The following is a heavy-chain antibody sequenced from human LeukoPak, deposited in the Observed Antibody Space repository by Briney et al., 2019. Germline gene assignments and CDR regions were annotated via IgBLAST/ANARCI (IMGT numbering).Heavy chain of an antibody. CDR3: ARDWKTNSFDY. CDR2: ISYDGSNK. D-gene: IGHD1-1*01. CDR1: GFTFSSYG. V-gene: IGHV3-30*03. Sequence: PGRSLRLSCAASGFTFSSYGMRWVRQAPGKGLEWVAVISYDGSNKYYADSVKGRFTISRDNSKNTLYLQMDSLRAEDTAIYYCARDWKTNSFDYWGQGTLVTVPS. J-gene: IGHJ4*02.